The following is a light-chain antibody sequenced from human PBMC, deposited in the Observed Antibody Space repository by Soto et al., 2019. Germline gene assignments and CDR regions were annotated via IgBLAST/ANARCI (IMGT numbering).Light chain of an antibody. CDR3: NSYGGSNNLV. J-gene: IGLJ1*01. CDR1: SRDVGGYDF. V-gene: IGLV2-8*01. Sequence: QSVLTQPPSASGSPGQSVTISCTGTSRDVGGYDFVSWCQQHPGKAPKLMIYEVNKRPSGVPVRFFGSKSGNTAFLTVSGLQAEDEADYYCNSYGGSNNLVFGTGTKVTVL. CDR2: EVN.